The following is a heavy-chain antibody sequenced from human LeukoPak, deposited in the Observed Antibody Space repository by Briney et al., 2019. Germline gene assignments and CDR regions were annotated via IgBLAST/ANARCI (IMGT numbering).Heavy chain of an antibody. D-gene: IGHD1/OR15-1a*01. J-gene: IGHJ4*02. CDR1: GFTFSNAW. V-gene: IGHV3-15*01. Sequence: GGSLRLSCAASGFTFSNAWMSWVRQAPGKGLEWVGRIKSKTDGGTTDYAAPVKGRFTISRDDSKDTLYLQMNSLRAEDTAVYYCAKHSVDGTTIDYWGQGTLVTVSS. CDR3: AKHSVDGTTIDY. CDR2: IKSKTDGGTT.